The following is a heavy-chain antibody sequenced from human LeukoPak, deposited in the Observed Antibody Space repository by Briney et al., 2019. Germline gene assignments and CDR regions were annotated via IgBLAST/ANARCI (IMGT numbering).Heavy chain of an antibody. CDR2: ISYDGSNK. D-gene: IGHD2-2*01. J-gene: IGHJ4*02. CDR1: GFTSSSYA. V-gene: IGHV3-30-3*01. Sequence: GGSLRLSCAASGFTSSSYAMHWVRQAPGKGLEWVAVISYDGSNKYYADSVKGRFTISRDNSKNTLYLQMNSLRAEDTAVYYCARARSGSSTSPDYWGQGTLVTVSS. CDR3: ARARSGSSTSPDY.